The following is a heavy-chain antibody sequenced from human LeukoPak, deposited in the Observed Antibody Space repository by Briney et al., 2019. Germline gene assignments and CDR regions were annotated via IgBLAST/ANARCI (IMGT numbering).Heavy chain of an antibody. CDR1: GGSISSYY. D-gene: IGHD3-22*01. V-gene: IGHV4-4*07. CDR3: ARESHYYDSSGYYRY. CDR2: IYTSGST. J-gene: IGHJ4*02. Sequence: PSETLSLTCTVSGGSISSYYWSWIRQPAGKGLEWIGRIYTSGSTNYNPSLKSRVTMSVDTSKNQFSLKLSSVTAADTAVYYCARESHYYDSSGYYRYWGQGTLVTVSS.